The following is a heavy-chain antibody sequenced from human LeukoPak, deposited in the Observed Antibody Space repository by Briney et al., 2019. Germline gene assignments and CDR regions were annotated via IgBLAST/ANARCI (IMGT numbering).Heavy chain of an antibody. J-gene: IGHJ4*02. CDR3: ARWTWGNFDY. CDR1: GGSISSYY. V-gene: IGHV4-59*01. CDR2: IYYSGST. Sequence: SETLSLTCTVSGGSISSYYWSWIRQPPGKGLEWIGYIYYSGSTNYNPSLKSRVTISVDTSKNKFSLKLSSVTAADTAVYYCARWTWGNFDYWGQGTLVTVSS. D-gene: IGHD3-16*01.